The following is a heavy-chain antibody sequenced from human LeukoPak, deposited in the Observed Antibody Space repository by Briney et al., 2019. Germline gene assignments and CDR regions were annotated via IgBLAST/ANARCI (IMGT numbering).Heavy chain of an antibody. CDR2: IYTSGST. Sequence: SETLSLTCTVSGGSISSSSYYWSWIRQPAGKVLEWIGRIYTSGSTNYNPSLKSRVTMSVDTSKNQFSLKLSSVTAADTAVYYCARAVGSGSFQTYYYYMDVWGKGTTVTISS. J-gene: IGHJ6*03. V-gene: IGHV4-61*02. D-gene: IGHD3-10*01. CDR3: ARAVGSGSFQTYYYYMDV. CDR1: GGSISSSSYY.